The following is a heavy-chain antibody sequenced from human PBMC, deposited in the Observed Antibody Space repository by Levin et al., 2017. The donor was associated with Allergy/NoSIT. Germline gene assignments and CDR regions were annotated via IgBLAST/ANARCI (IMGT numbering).Heavy chain of an antibody. CDR2: IWDDGYKK. D-gene: IGHD5-12*01. Sequence: GESLKISCAASGFTFSSYGMHWVRQAPGKGLEWVAVIWDDGYKKYYADSVKGRFTISRDNSKNTPYLQMNSLRAEDTAVYYCARVLRFYYYYYMDVWGKGTTVTVSS. V-gene: IGHV3-33*01. CDR3: ARVLRFYYYYYMDV. CDR1: GFTFSSYG. J-gene: IGHJ6*03.